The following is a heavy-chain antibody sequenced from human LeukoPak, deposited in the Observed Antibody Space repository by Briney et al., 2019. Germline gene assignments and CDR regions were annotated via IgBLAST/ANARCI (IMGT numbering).Heavy chain of an antibody. CDR2: IKPGGNEK. CDR1: GFTFSDYY. V-gene: IGHV3-7*03. J-gene: IGHJ3*01. CDR3: ATFRFLGT. D-gene: IGHD3-3*01. Sequence: PGGSLRLSCAASGFTFSDYYMSWIRQGPGKGLEWVANIKPGGNEKYYVDSVKGRFTISRDNVKNSLYLQMNSLRAEDTAIYYCATFRFLGTWGQGTMVTVSP.